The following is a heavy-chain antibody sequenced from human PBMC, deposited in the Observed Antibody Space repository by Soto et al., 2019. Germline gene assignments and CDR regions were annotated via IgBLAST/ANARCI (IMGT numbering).Heavy chain of an antibody. J-gene: IGHJ5*02. V-gene: IGHV1-69*13. CDR3: ARVGYYGSGSPPSP. CDR2: IIPIFGTA. CDR1: GGTFSSYA. D-gene: IGHD3-10*01. Sequence: SVKVSCKASGGTFSSYAISWVRQAPGQGLEWMGGIIPIFGTANYAQKFQGRVTITADESTSTAYMELSSLRSEDTAVYYCARVGYYGSGSPPSPWGQGTLVTVSS.